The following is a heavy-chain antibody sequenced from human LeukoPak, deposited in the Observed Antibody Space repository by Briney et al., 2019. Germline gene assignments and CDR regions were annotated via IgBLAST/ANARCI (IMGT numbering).Heavy chain of an antibody. Sequence: ASVKVSCKASGGTFISYAISWVRQAPGQGLEWMGGIIPIFGTANYAQKFQGRVTITADESTSTAYMELSSLRSEDTAVYYCAIDQLERPTNYYYYGMDVWGQGTTVTVSS. J-gene: IGHJ6*02. CDR2: IIPIFGTA. D-gene: IGHD1-1*01. CDR1: GGTFISYA. CDR3: AIDQLERPTNYYYYGMDV. V-gene: IGHV1-69*13.